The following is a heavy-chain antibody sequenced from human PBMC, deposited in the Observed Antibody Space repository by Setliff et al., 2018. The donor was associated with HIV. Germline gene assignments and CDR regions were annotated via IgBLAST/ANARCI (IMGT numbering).Heavy chain of an antibody. J-gene: IGHJ6*03. V-gene: IGHV4-34*01. D-gene: IGHD3-10*01. CDR1: GGSFSGYY. Sequence: SETLSLTCAVYGGSFSGYYWSWIRQPPGKGLEWNGEINHSGRTNYNLSLKSRVTISVDTPKNQFYLKLNSVTAADTAAYYCARFPVRGVRHRHTYYYYMDVWGKGTTVTVSS. CDR2: INHSGRT. CDR3: ARFPVRGVRHRHTYYYYMDV.